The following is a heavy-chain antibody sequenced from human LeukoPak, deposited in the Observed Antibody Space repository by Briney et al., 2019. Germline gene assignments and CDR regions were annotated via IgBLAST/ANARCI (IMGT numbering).Heavy chain of an antibody. CDR1: GYTFTSYD. V-gene: IGHV1-8*01. D-gene: IGHD2-15*01. J-gene: IGHJ4*02. CDR3: ARGYCSGGSCYSTAFDY. Sequence: ASVKVSCKASGYTFTSYDINWVRQATGQGLEWMGWMSPNSGNTGYAQKFQGRVTMTRNASISTAYMELSSLRSEDTAVYYCARGYCSGGSCYSTAFDYWGQGTLVTVSS. CDR2: MSPNSGNT.